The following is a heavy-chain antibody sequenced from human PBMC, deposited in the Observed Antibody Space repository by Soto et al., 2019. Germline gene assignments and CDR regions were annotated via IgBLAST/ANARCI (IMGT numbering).Heavy chain of an antibody. J-gene: IGHJ3*02. CDR2: ISGSGGST. CDR3: ANLDKYDFWSGYSHDAFDI. CDR1: GFTFSSYA. D-gene: IGHD3-3*01. V-gene: IGHV3-23*01. Sequence: EVQLLESGGGLVQPGGSLRLSCAASGFTFSSYAMSWVRQAPGKGLEWVSAISGSGGSTYYADSVKGRFTISRDNSKNTLYLQMNSLRAEDTAVYYCANLDKYDFWSGYSHDAFDIWGQGTMVTVSS.